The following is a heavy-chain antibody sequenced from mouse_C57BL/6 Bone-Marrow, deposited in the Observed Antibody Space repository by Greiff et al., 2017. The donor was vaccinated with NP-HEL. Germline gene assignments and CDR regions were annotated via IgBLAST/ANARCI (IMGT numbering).Heavy chain of an antibody. Sequence: SGAELVRPGASVTLSCKASGYTFTDYEMHWVKQTPVHGLEWIGAIDPETGGTAYNQKFKGKAILTADKSSSTAYMELRSLTSEDSAVYYCTRGGGDYWGQGTTLTGSS. CDR1: GYTFTDYE. CDR2: IDPETGGT. J-gene: IGHJ2*01. CDR3: TRGGGDY. V-gene: IGHV1-15*01.